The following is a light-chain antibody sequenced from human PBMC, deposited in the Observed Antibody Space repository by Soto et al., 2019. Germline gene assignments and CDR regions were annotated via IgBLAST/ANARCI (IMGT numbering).Light chain of an antibody. CDR1: QSTSSN. CDR2: DAS. V-gene: IGKV3-15*01. J-gene: IGKJ1*01. Sequence: EVVMTQSPATLPVSPGERATLSCRASQSTSSNLAWYQHKPGQGPRLLIHDASTRATGVPARFSGSGSGTEFTLPISTLQSEDFEVYYCQQNNDWPETCGKGTKV. CDR3: QQNNDWPET.